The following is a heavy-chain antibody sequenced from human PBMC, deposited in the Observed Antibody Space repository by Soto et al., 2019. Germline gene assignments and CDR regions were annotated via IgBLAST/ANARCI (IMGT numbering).Heavy chain of an antibody. CDR2: ISGGT. D-gene: IGHD3-10*01. CDR3: AIGGPGGPLGH. Sequence: DVQLLESGGGLLQPGGSLRLSCAASGFIFSAFDMSWVRQAPGKGMEWVSSISGGTYYADSVKGRFTISRDNSKNTLYLQMTGLRAEDTAVYYFAIGGPGGPLGHWGQGTLVTVSS. J-gene: IGHJ4*02. V-gene: IGHV3-23*01. CDR1: GFIFSAFD.